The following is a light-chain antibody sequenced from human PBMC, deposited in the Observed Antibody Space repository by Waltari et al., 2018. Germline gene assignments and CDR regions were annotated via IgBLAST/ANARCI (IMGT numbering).Light chain of an antibody. J-gene: IGLJ1*01. CDR3: AAWDDRLSGYV. Sequence: QSVLTQPPSASGNPGQRVTISCSGSNSNVESHYAYWYQQVPEPAPKLLVYTNSPRPSGVPDRFSCYRSGTSASLAISGLRSEEEADYYCAAWDDRLSGYVFGSGTSVTVL. V-gene: IGLV1-47*01. CDR2: TNS. CDR1: NSNVESHY.